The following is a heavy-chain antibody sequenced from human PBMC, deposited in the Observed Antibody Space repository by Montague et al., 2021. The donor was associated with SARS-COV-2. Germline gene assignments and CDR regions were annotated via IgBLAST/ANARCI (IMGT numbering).Heavy chain of an antibody. CDR1: GDSISNHS. V-gene: IGHV4-59*08. D-gene: IGHD4-11*01. CDR2: IYYSGST. Sequence: SETLSLTCSVSGDSISNHSWSWIRQSPGKGLEWIGYIYYSGSTNYNPSLTSRVTISVETSKNQVSLKLTSVTAADTAVYYCARHLRVTTVTSHMYHYAMDVWGQGTTGTVSS. J-gene: IGHJ6*02. CDR3: ARHLRVTTVTSHMYHYAMDV.